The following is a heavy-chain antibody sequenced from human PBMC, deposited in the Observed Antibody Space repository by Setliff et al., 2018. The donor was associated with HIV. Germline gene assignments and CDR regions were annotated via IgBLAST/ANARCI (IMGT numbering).Heavy chain of an antibody. CDR3: ARLSGGMVPNY. D-gene: IGHD3-10*01. V-gene: IGHV4-39*01. J-gene: IGHJ4*02. CDR1: GDSISRSRYY. Sequence: TLSLTCVVSGDSISRSRYYWGWIRQPPGKGLEWIGSFYYSGSTSYNPSLKSRVTISGDTSKNQVSLRLSSVTAADTAVYYCARLSGGMVPNYWGQGTLVTVSS. CDR2: FYYSGST.